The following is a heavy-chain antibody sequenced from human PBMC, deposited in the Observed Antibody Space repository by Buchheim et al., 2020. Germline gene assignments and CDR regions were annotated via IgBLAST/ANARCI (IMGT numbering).Heavy chain of an antibody. J-gene: IGHJ6*02. CDR3: ARDGFEQLVRSHYYGMDV. D-gene: IGHD6-6*01. CDR1: GFTFSSYS. CDR2: ISSSSSYI. Sequence: EVQLVESGGGLVKPGGSLRLSCAASGFTFSSYSMNWVRQAPGKGLEWVSYISSSSSYIYYADSVKGRFTISRDNAKNSLYLQMNSLRAEDTAVYYCARDGFEQLVRSHYYGMDVWGQGTT. V-gene: IGHV3-21*01.